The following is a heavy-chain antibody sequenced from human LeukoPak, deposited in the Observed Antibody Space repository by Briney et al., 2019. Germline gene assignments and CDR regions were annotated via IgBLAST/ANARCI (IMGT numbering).Heavy chain of an antibody. J-gene: IGHJ4*02. D-gene: IGHD3-22*01. Sequence: GGSLRLSCVASGFTFSTYNMNWVRQAPGKGLEWVSSISSSTTYMYYADSVKGRFTISRDNAENSLFLQMNSLRAEDTAVYYCAKDEESQYYDSSGHLFDYWGQGTLVTVSS. CDR2: ISSSTTYM. V-gene: IGHV3-21*01. CDR3: AKDEESQYYDSSGHLFDY. CDR1: GFTFSTYN.